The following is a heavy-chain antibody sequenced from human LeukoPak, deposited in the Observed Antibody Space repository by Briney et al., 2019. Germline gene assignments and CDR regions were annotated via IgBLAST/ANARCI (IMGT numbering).Heavy chain of an antibody. CDR1: GFTFSDYS. CDR3: AKALVENDSFEY. J-gene: IGHJ4*02. Sequence: PGGSLRLSCAASGFTFSDYSMNWVRQAPGKGLEWVANINQDGSEKHYVESVRGRFTISRDNAQNSVYLQMHSLRVEDTAVYYCAKALVENDSFEYWGQGTQVIVSS. V-gene: IGHV3-7*01. D-gene: IGHD2/OR15-2a*01. CDR2: INQDGSEK.